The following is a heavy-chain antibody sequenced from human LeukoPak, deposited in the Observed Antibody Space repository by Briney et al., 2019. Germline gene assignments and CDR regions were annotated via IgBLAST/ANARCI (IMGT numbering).Heavy chain of an antibody. D-gene: IGHD3-3*01. CDR1: GFTFSLYT. CDR3: ARGGEGTGDKSGYYWPVDY. V-gene: IGHV3-30-3*01. J-gene: IGHJ4*02. Sequence: PGGSLRLSCAASGFTFSLYTMHWVRQAPGKGLEWVAAITYDGSNEYCADSVKGRFSISRDNSKNTLYLQMNSLRPEDTATYYCARGGEGTGDKSGYYWPVDYWGQGTLVTVSS. CDR2: ITYDGSNE.